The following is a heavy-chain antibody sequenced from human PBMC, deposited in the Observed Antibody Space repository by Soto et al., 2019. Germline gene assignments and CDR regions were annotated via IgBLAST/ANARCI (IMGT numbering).Heavy chain of an antibody. CDR2: IWYDGSNK. D-gene: IGHD1-26*01. V-gene: IGHV3-33*01. CDR3: ARADSGSYYPDY. CDR1: GFTFSSYG. Sequence: QVQLVESGGGVVQPGRSLRLSCAASGFTFSSYGMHWVRQAPGKGLEGVAVIWYDGSNKYYADSVKGRFTISRDNSKNTLYLQMNSLRAEDTAVYYCARADSGSYYPDYWGQGTLVTVSS. J-gene: IGHJ4*02.